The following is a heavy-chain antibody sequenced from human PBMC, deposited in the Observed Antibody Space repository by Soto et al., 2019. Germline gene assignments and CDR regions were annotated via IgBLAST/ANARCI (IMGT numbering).Heavy chain of an antibody. CDR3: ARACSSTSCYNGAADY. D-gene: IGHD2-2*02. CDR2: INHSGST. Sequence: QVQLQQWGAGLLKPSETLSLTCAVYGGSFSGYYWSWIRQSPGKVLEWIGEINHSGSTNYNPSLKSRVTISVDTYKNQFSLKLSSVTAADTAVYYCARACSSTSCYNGAADYWGQGTLVTVSS. CDR1: GGSFSGYY. V-gene: IGHV4-34*01. J-gene: IGHJ4*02.